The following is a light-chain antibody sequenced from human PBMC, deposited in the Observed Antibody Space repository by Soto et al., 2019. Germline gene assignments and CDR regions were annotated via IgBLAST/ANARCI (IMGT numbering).Light chain of an antibody. CDR1: SSDVGGYNY. Sequence: QSALTQPASVSGSPGQSITISCTGTSSDVGGYNYVSWYQQHPGKAPKLMIYEVSNRPSGVSNRFSGSKSGITASLTISWLQAEDEADYYCSSYTSSSTYVFGTGTKLTVL. V-gene: IGLV2-14*01. CDR3: SSYTSSSTYV. CDR2: EVS. J-gene: IGLJ1*01.